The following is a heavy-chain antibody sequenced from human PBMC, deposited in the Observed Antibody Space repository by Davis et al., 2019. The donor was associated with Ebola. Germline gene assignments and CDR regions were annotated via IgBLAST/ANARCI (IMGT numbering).Heavy chain of an antibody. V-gene: IGHV3-30-3*01. Sequence: GESLKISCAASGFTFSSYAMHWVRQAPGKGLEWVAVISYDGSNKYYADSVKGRFTISRDNSKNTLYLQMNSLRAEDTAVYYCAKDLYSGFNLFDYWGQGTLVTVSS. J-gene: IGHJ4*02. CDR3: AKDLYSGFNLFDY. CDR1: GFTFSSYA. D-gene: IGHD5-12*01. CDR2: ISYDGSNK.